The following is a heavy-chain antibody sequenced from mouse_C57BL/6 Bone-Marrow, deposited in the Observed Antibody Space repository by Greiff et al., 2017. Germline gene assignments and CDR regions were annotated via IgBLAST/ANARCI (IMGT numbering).Heavy chain of an antibody. Sequence: EVQLQQSGPELVKPGASVKISCKASGYTFTDYYMNLVKQSHGKSLEWIGDINPNNGGTSYNQKFKGKATLTVDKSSSTAYMALRILPSEDSAVYYCARDGYYPGYWGQGTTLTVSS. D-gene: IGHD2-3*01. J-gene: IGHJ2*01. CDR2: INPNNGGT. CDR3: ARDGYYPGY. V-gene: IGHV1-26*01. CDR1: GYTFTDYY.